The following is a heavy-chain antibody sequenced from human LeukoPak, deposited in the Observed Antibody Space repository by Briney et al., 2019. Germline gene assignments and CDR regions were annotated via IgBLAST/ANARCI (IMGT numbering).Heavy chain of an antibody. CDR2: ISSSSSYI. Sequence: GGSLRLSCAASGFTFSSYSMNWVRQAPGKGLEWVSSISSSSSYIYYADSVKGRFTISRDNAKNSLYLQMNSLRAEDTAVYYCAKDAVGVAAPDYWGQGTLVTVSS. V-gene: IGHV3-21*04. D-gene: IGHD2-15*01. J-gene: IGHJ4*02. CDR1: GFTFSSYS. CDR3: AKDAVGVAAPDY.